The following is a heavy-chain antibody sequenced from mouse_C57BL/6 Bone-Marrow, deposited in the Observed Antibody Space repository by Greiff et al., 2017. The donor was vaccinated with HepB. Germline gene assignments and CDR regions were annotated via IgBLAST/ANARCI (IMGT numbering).Heavy chain of an antibody. J-gene: IGHJ4*01. Sequence: EVQLVESGGGLVQPGGSMKLSCVASGFTFSNYWVNWVRQSPEKGLEWVAQIRLKSDNYATHYAESVKGRFTISRDDSKSSVYLQMNNLRAEDTGIYYCTAPVVEDYYAMDYWGQGTSVTVSS. D-gene: IGHD1-1*01. CDR2: IRLKSDNYAT. CDR1: GFTFSNYW. CDR3: TAPVVEDYYAMDY. V-gene: IGHV6-3*01.